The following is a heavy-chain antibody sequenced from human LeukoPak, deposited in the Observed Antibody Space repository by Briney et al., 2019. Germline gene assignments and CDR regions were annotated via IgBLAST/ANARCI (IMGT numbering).Heavy chain of an antibody. CDR3: AREIAAAGTAGLDY. D-gene: IGHD6-13*01. CDR1: GFTFSSAA. Sequence: GGSLRLSCAASGFTFSSAAMTWVRQAPGKGLEWVSLIASSGGSTYYADSVKGRFTISRDNSKNTLYLQMNSLRAEDTAVYYCAREIAAAGTAGLDYWGQGTLVTVSS. CDR2: IASSGGST. V-gene: IGHV3-23*01. J-gene: IGHJ4*02.